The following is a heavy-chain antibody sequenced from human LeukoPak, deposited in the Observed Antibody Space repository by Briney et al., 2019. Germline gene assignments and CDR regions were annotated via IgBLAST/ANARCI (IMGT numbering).Heavy chain of an antibody. J-gene: IGHJ6*03. CDR2: IYYSGST. D-gene: IGHD3-3*01. V-gene: IGHV4-59*01. CDR1: GGSISSYY. CDR3: ARCFWSGYYTDISPLYYYMDV. Sequence: SETLSLTCTVSGGSISSYYWSWIRQPPGKGLEWIGYIYYSGSTNYNPSLKSRVTISVDTSKNQFSLKLSSVTAADTAVYYCARCFWSGYYTDISPLYYYMDVWGKGTTVTVSS.